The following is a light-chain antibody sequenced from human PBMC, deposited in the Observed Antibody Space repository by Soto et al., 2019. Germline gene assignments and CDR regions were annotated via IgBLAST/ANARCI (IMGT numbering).Light chain of an antibody. J-gene: IGLJ1*01. CDR2: DVT. CDR1: SSDVGGYNY. CDR3: NSYSSTSTYV. Sequence: QTVLTQPASVSGSPGQSITISCTGTSSDVGGYNYVFWYQQHPGKAPKLMIYDVTNRPSGVSNRFSGSKSGNTASLTISGLQAEDEADYFCNSYSSTSTYVFGTGTKVTVL. V-gene: IGLV2-14*03.